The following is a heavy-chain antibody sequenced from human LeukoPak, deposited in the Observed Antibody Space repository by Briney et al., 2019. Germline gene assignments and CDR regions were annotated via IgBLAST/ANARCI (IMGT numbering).Heavy chain of an antibody. CDR1: GDSVSSNSAA. CDR3: ARGSQYHLLIFVFDP. V-gene: IGHV6-1*01. D-gene: IGHD2-2*01. J-gene: IGHJ5*02. CDR2: TYYRSKWYN. Sequence: SQTLSLTCAISGDSVSSNSAAWNCIRQSPSRGLEWLGRTYYRSKWYNDYAVSVKSRITINPDTSKNQFSLQLNSVTPEDTAVYYCARGSQYHLLIFVFDPWGQGTLVTVSS.